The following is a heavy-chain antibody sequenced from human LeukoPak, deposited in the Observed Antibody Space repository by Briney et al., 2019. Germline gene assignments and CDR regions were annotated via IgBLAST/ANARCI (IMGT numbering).Heavy chain of an antibody. CDR2: IYYSGST. D-gene: IGHD3-10*01. CDR1: GGSFSGYY. J-gene: IGHJ4*02. Sequence: SETLSLTCAVYGGSFSGYYWSWIRQPPGKGLEWIGYIYYSGSTNYNPSLKSRVTISVDTSKNQFSLKLSSVTAADTAVYYCARGWVPGSFDYWGQGTLVTVSS. CDR3: ARGWVPGSFDY. V-gene: IGHV4-59*01.